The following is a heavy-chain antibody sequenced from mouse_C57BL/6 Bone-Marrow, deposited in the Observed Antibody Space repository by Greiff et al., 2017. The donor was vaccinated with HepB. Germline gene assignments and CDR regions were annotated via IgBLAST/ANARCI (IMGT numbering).Heavy chain of an antibody. CDR1: GFTFSDYY. V-gene: IGHV5-16*01. D-gene: IGHD4-1*01. CDR2: INYDGSST. CDR3: ARDGDWEGFDY. Sequence: EVKVLESEGGLVQPGSSMKLSCTASGFTFSDYYMAWVRQVPEKGLEWVANINYDGSSTYYLDSLKSRFIISRDNAKNILYLQMSSLKSEDTATYYCARDGDWEGFDYWGQGTTLTVSS. J-gene: IGHJ2*01.